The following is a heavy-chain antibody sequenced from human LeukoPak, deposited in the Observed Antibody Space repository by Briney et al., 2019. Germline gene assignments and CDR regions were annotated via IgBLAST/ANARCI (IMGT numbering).Heavy chain of an antibody. CDR2: ISRSGPTI. J-gene: IGHJ6*03. Sequence: GGSLRLSCAASGFTLSSYSMNWVRQAPGKGLEWVSYISRSGPTIYYADSVKGRFTISRDNAKNSLYLQMNSLRAEDTAVYYCTRDAYSNYPYYYYYMDVWGKGTTVTVSS. CDR1: GFTLSSYS. V-gene: IGHV3-48*04. CDR3: TRDAYSNYPYYYYYMDV. D-gene: IGHD4-11*01.